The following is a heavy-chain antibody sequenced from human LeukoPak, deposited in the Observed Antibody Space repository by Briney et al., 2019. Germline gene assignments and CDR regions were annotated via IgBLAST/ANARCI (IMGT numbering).Heavy chain of an antibody. Sequence: SETLSLTCTVSEYSLSSGYYWGWIRRPPGKGLSWIGSIYYSGNTYYNASLKSRVSMSVDTSKNQLSLKLSSVRAADTAVYYGSRDGASARGFDIWGQGTTVTVSS. CDR3: SRDGASARGFDI. CDR1: EYSLSSGYY. CDR2: IYYSGNT. V-gene: IGHV4-38-2*02. J-gene: IGHJ3*02. D-gene: IGHD1-26*01.